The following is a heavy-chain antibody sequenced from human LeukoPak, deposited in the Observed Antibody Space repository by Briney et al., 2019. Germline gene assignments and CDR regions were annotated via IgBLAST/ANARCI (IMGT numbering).Heavy chain of an antibody. D-gene: IGHD2-21*01. V-gene: IGHV3-53*01. J-gene: IGHJ4*02. CDR2: IYRDGST. CDR3: AGAIGYFDF. Sequence: PGGSLRLSCAASGFTVSNNYMGWVRQAPGKGLEWVSVIYRDGSTYYADSVKGRFTISRDNSKNTLSLQMNSLRAEDMAVYYCAGAIGYFDFWGQGTLVTVSS. CDR1: GFTVSNNY.